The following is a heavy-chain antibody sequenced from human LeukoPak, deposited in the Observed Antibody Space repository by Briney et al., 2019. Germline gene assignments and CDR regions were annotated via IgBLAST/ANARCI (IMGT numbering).Heavy chain of an antibody. J-gene: IGHJ4*02. CDR1: GFTVSSNY. V-gene: IGHV3-53*01. CDR3: ARVYSSGYHDY. CDR2: IYSGGST. Sequence: GGSLRLSCAASGFTVSSNYMSWVRQAPGKGLEWVSVIYSGGSTYYADSVKGRFTISRDNSKNTLYLQMNSLRAEDTAVYYCARVYSSGYHDYWGQGTLVTVSS. D-gene: IGHD3-22*01.